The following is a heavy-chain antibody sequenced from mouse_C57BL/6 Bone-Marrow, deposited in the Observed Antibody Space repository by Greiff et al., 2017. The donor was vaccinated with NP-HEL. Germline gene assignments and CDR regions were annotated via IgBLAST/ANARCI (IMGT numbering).Heavy chain of an antibody. J-gene: IGHJ4*01. CDR3: ARRPLFGYYAMDY. CDR1: GFTFTDYY. Sequence: EVKVVESGGGLVQPGGSLSLSCAASGFTFTDYYMSWVRQPPGKALEWLGFIRNKANGYTTEYSASVKGRFTISRDNSQSILYLQMNALRAEDSATYYCARRPLFGYYAMDYWGQGTSVTVSS. V-gene: IGHV7-3*01. CDR2: IRNKANGYTT. D-gene: IGHD1-1*01.